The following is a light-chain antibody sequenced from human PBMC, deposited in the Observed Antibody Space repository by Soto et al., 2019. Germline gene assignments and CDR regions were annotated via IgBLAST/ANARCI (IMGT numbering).Light chain of an antibody. CDR1: QSVSSY. Sequence: EIVLTQSPATLSLSPGERATLSCRASQSVSSYLAWYQQKPGQAPRLLIYDASNRATGIPARFSGCRSWTDFTLTISNLELKDLEVYYCQRRRNWLTLGGETQVPIK. CDR3: QRRRNWLT. CDR2: DAS. J-gene: IGKJ4*01. V-gene: IGKV3-11*01.